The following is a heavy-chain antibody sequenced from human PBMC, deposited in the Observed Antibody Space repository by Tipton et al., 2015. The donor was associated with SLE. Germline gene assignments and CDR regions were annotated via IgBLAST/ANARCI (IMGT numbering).Heavy chain of an antibody. D-gene: IGHD2/OR15-2a*01. CDR2: ISAYNGNT. Sequence: QSGAEVKKPGASVKVSCKASGYTFTSYGISWVRQAPGQGLEWMGWISAYNGNTNYAQKLQGRVTMTTDTSTSTAYMELRSLRSDDTAVYYCARLEYDTHYYYYGMDVWGQGTTVTVSS. V-gene: IGHV1-18*01. CDR1: GYTFTSYG. CDR3: ARLEYDTHYYYYGMDV. J-gene: IGHJ6*02.